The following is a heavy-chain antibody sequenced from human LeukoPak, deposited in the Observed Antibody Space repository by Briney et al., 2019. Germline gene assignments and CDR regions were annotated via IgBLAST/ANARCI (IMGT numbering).Heavy chain of an antibody. CDR1: GVSFSGYY. D-gene: IGHD3-9*01. CDR2: INNSGST. CDR3: ARGSRLTGTFDI. V-gene: IGHV4-34*01. Sequence: PSETLSLTCALYGVSFSGYYWTWIRQPPGKGLEWVGEINNSGSTNYRPSLKRGVTISLDTSKIQFSLKLTSVTAADTAVYYCARGSRLTGTFDIWGQGTMVTVSS. J-gene: IGHJ3*02.